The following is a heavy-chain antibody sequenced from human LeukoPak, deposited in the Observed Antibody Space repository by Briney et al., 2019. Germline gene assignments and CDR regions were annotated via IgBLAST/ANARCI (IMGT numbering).Heavy chain of an antibody. CDR3: AKNINRYCGGDCYHWYFDL. D-gene: IGHD2-21*01. CDR2: IRYDGSNK. V-gene: IGHV3-30*02. Sequence: GGSLRLSCAASGFTFSSYGMHWVRQAPGKGLEWVAFIRYDGSNKYYADSEKGRFTISRDNSKNTLYLQMNSLRAEDTAVYYCAKNINRYCGGDCYHWYFDLWGRGTLVTVSS. J-gene: IGHJ2*01. CDR1: GFTFSSYG.